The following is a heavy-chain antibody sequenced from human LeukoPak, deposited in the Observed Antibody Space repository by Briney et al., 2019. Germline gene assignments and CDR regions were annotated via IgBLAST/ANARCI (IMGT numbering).Heavy chain of an antibody. CDR3: AKSPTSIAAAGYYFDY. J-gene: IGHJ4*02. CDR1: GFTFSNYA. D-gene: IGHD6-13*01. Sequence: GGSLRLSCAASGFTFSNYAMSWVRQAPGKGLECVSAISDSGDKTDYADSVRGRFTIYRDNSKDTLYLQMNSLGAADTAVYYCAKSPTSIAAAGYYFDYWGQGTLVTVSS. CDR2: ISDSGDKT. V-gene: IGHV3-23*01.